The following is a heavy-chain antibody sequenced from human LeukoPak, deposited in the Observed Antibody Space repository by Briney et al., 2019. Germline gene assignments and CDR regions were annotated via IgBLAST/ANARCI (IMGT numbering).Heavy chain of an antibody. D-gene: IGHD3-22*01. V-gene: IGHV3-48*03. CDR2: ISSSGSTI. CDR1: GFTFSSYE. Sequence: GGSLRLSCAASGFTFSSYEMNWVRQAPGKGLEWVSYISSSGSTIYYADSVKGRFTISRDNAKNSLYLQMNSLRAEDTAVYYCARENYYDSSGYYYDPYFDYWGQRTLVTVSS. J-gene: IGHJ4*02. CDR3: ARENYYDSSGYYYDPYFDY.